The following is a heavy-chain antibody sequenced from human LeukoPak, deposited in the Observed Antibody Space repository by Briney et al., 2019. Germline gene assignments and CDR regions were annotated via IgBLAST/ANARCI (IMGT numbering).Heavy chain of an antibody. CDR2: MNPNSGNT. CDR1: GYTFTSYD. CDR3: ARDNLRNSSWYFLTTAMYYFDY. D-gene: IGHD6-13*01. J-gene: IGHJ4*02. V-gene: IGHV1-8*01. Sequence: ASVKVSCKASGYTFTSYDINWVRQATGQGPEWMGWMNPNSGNTGYAQKFQGRVTMTRNTSISTAYMELSSLRSEDTAVYYCARDNLRNSSWYFLTTAMYYFDYWGQGTLVTVSS.